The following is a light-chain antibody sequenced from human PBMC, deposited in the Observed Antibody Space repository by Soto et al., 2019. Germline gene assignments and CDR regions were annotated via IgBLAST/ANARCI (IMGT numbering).Light chain of an antibody. Sequence: EIVLTQSPGTLSLSPGERATLSCRASQSVSNNYLAWYQQKPGQAPRLLIYGASNRATGIPDRFSGSGSGTDFTLTITSLEPEDFAVYYCQQRSNWPPTFGQGTKVDI. CDR3: QQRSNWPPT. J-gene: IGKJ1*01. CDR2: GAS. CDR1: QSVSNNY. V-gene: IGKV3D-20*02.